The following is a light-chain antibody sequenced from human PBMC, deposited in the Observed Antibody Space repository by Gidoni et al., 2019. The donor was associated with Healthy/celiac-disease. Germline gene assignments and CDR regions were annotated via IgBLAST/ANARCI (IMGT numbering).Light chain of an antibody. V-gene: IGKV3-15*01. CDR2: GAS. J-gene: IGKJ4*01. CDR3: QQYNNWPLLT. CDR1: KSVSSN. Sequence: EIVMTQSPATLSVSPGVRATLSCRASKSVSSNLAWYQQKPGQAPRLLIYGASTRATGIPARFSGSGSGTEFTLTISSLQSEDVAVYYCQQYNNWPLLTFGGGTKVEIK.